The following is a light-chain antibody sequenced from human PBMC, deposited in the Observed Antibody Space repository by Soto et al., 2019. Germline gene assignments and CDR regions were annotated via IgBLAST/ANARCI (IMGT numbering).Light chain of an antibody. CDR1: QGISHY. CDR2: AAS. CDR3: QKYNNAPRA. Sequence: DIQMTQSPSSLSASVGDRVTITCRTSQGISHYLAWYQQKPGRDPKLLIYAASTLQLGVPSRFSGSGSGTDFTLTISSLQPEDVATYYCQKYNNAPRAFGQGTKVEIK. V-gene: IGKV1-27*01. J-gene: IGKJ1*01.